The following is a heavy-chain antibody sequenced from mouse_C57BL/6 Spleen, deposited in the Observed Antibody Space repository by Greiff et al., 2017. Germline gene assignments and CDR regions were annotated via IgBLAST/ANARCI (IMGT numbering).Heavy chain of an antibody. CDR1: GYTFTDYY. D-gene: IGHD2-12*01. CDR3: ARRCYDHFDY. V-gene: IGHV1-26*01. J-gene: IGHJ2*01. Sequence: EVKLQQSGPELVKPGASVKISCKASGYTFTDYYMTWVKQSNGKSLEWIGDINPNNGGTSYNQKFKGKATLTVDKSSSTAYMELRSLTSEDTAVYYCARRCYDHFDYWGQGTTLTVSS. CDR2: INPNNGGT.